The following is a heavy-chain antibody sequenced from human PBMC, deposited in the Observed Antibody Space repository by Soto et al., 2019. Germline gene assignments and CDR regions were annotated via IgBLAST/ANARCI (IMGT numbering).Heavy chain of an antibody. V-gene: IGHV3-53*01. CDR1: GFTVSSNF. D-gene: IGHD1-20*01. Sequence: EVQLVESGGGLIQPGGSLRLSCAASGFTVSSNFLTWVRQAPGKALEWVASIYSGGSTKYADSAKGRFSISRDNSKNTLHLQLDSMRAEDTAVYYCVRGFNWLDYWGQGTLVTVSS. CDR2: IYSGGST. CDR3: VRGFNWLDY. J-gene: IGHJ4*02.